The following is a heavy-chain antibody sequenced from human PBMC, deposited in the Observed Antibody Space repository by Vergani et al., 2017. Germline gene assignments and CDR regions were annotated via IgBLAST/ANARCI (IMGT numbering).Heavy chain of an antibody. Sequence: QVQLQQWGAGLLKPSETLSLTCAVYGGSFSDYYMSWIRQAPGKGLEWVSYISSSSSYTNYADSVKGRFTISRDNAKNSLYLQMNSLRAEDTAVYYCARDRNSGSFDYWGQGTLVTVSS. CDR1: GGSFSDYY. D-gene: IGHD1-26*01. CDR2: ISSSSSYT. CDR3: ARDRNSGSFDY. J-gene: IGHJ4*02. V-gene: IGHV3-11*06.